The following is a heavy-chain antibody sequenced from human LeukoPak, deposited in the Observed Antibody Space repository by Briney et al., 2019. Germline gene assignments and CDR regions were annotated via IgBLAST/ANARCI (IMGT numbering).Heavy chain of an antibody. CDR1: GFTVSSNY. CDR2: IYSGGST. D-gene: IGHD3-10*01. Sequence: GGSLRLSCAASGFTVSSNYMSWVRQAPGKGLEWVSVIYSGGSTYYADSVKGRFTISRDNSKNTLYLQMNSLRAEDTAVYYCARVHRPTMEVDYWGQGTLVTVSS. CDR3: ARVHRPTMEVDY. J-gene: IGHJ4*02. V-gene: IGHV3-53*01.